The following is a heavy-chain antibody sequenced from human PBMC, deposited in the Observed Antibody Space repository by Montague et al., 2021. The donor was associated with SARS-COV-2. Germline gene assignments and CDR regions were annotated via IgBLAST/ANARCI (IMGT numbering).Heavy chain of an antibody. D-gene: IGHD3-10*01. Sequence: SETLCLTCAVHGTSFSGYYWNWIRQPPGKGLEWIGEINHGGSTKYSPSLKSRLTISADTSKNQFSLKLTSVAAADTAVYYCARLRDGVVPSPILGVGPYYSYYYMDVWGRGTTVTVSS. J-gene: IGHJ6*03. CDR1: GTSFSGYY. V-gene: IGHV4-34*01. CDR3: ARLRDGVVPSPILGVGPYYSYYYMDV. CDR2: INHGGST.